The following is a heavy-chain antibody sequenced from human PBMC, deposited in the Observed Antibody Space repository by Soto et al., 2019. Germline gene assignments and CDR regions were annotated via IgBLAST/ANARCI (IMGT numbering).Heavy chain of an antibody. CDR3: ARHPSFHSNPFFWFDP. V-gene: IGHV4-39*01. CDR1: GGSISSSSYY. J-gene: IGHJ5*02. Sequence: SETLSLTCTVSGGSISSSSYYWGWIRQPPGKGLEWIGSIYYSGSTYHNPSLKSRATISVDTSKNQFSLRLSSVTAADTAVYYCARHPSFHSNPFFWFDPWGQGTLVTVSS. CDR2: IYYSGST. D-gene: IGHD4-4*01.